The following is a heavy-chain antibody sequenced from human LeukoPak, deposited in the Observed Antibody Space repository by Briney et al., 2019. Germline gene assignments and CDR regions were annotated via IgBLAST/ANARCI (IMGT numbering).Heavy chain of an antibody. CDR1: GYIFTRNG. V-gene: IGHV1-18*01. J-gene: IGHJ5*02. D-gene: IGHD6-13*01. CDR3: ARVEQQLLWFDP. CDR2: ISAYNGNT. Sequence: ASVKVSCKASGYIFTRNGISWVRQAPGQGLEWMGWISAYNGNTNYAQELQGRVTMTTDTSTSTAYVELRSLRSDDTAVYYCARVEQQLLWFDPWGQGTLVTVSS.